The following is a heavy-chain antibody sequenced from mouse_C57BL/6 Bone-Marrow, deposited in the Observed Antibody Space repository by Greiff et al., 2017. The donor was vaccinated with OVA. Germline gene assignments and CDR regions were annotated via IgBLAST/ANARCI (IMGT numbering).Heavy chain of an antibody. V-gene: IGHV1-74*01. CDR3: AIPVKSYYYAMDY. Sequence: QVQLQQPGAELVKPGASVKVSCKASGYTFTSYWMHWVKQRPGQGLEWFGRIHPSDSDTKYNQTFKGKATLTVDKSSSTAYMQLSSLTSEDSAVYYCAIPVKSYYYAMDYWGQGTSVTVSS. J-gene: IGHJ4*01. CDR1: GYTFTSYW. CDR2: IHPSDSDT.